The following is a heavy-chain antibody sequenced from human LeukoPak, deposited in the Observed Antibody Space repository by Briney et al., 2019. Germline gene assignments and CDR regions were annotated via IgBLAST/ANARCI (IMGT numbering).Heavy chain of an antibody. CDR2: ISDSGGST. CDR1: GFTFSNYW. D-gene: IGHD6-13*01. Sequence: PGGSLRLSCAASGFTFSNYWMSWVRQAPGKGLEWVSSISDSGGSTLYADSVKGRFTISRDNSENTLSLQMNSLRAEDTAVYYCACAKNRAAGDWGQGTLVTVSS. J-gene: IGHJ4*02. V-gene: IGHV3-23*01. CDR3: ACAKNRAAGD.